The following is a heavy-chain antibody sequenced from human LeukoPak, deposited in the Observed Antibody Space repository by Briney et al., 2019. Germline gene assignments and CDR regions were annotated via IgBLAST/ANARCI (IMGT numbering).Heavy chain of an antibody. Sequence: GGSLRLSCAASGFTFSSYAMSWVRQAPGKGLEWVPAISGSGGSTYYADSVKGRFTISRDNSKNTLYLQMNSLRAEDTAVYYCAKGEYYYGSGSYYNNQHYYYGMDVWGQGTTVTVSS. CDR3: AKGEYYYGSGSYYNNQHYYYGMDV. J-gene: IGHJ6*02. V-gene: IGHV3-23*01. CDR1: GFTFSSYA. CDR2: ISGSGGST. D-gene: IGHD3-10*01.